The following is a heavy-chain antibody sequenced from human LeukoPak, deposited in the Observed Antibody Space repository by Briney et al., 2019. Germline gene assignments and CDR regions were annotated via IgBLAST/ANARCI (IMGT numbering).Heavy chain of an antibody. D-gene: IGHD3-16*02. CDR2: TYYRSKWYN. CDR1: GGSVSSDSAA. CDR3: TRAGGSFRFPPDASDV. Sequence: SQTLSLTCAISGGSVSSDSAAWSWIRQSPSRGLEWLGRTYYRSKWYNDYAVSVKSRITINPDTSRNQFSLHLRSVTPEDTAVYYCTRAGGSFRFPPDASDVWGQGTRVTVSS. V-gene: IGHV6-1*01. J-gene: IGHJ3*01.